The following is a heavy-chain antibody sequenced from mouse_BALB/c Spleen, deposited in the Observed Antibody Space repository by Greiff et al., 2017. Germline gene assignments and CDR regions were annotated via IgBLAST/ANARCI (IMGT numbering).Heavy chain of an antibody. CDR3: TRDYDYDVRYFDV. CDR2: ISSGGSYT. CDR1: GFTFSSYT. J-gene: IGHJ1*01. D-gene: IGHD2-4*01. V-gene: IGHV5-6-4*01. Sequence: EVHLVESGGGLVKPGGSLKLSCAASGFTFSSYTMSWVRQTPEKRLEWVATISSGGSYTYYPDSVKGRFTISRDNAKNTLYLQMSSLKSEDTAMYYCTRDYDYDVRYFDVWGAGTTVTVSS.